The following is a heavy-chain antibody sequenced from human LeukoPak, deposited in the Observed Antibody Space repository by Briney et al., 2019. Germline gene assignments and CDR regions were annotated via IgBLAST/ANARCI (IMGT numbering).Heavy chain of an antibody. CDR2: IIPILGIA. V-gene: IGHV1-69*04. CDR1: GGTFSSYA. Sequence: ASVKVSCKASGGTFSSYAISWVRQAPGQGLEWMGRIIPILGIANYAQKFQGRVTITADKSTSTAYMGLSSLRSEDTAVYYCASRYCSSTSCPGAYYYYGMDVWGQGTTVTVSS. CDR3: ASRYCSSTSCPGAYYYYGMDV. J-gene: IGHJ6*02. D-gene: IGHD2-2*01.